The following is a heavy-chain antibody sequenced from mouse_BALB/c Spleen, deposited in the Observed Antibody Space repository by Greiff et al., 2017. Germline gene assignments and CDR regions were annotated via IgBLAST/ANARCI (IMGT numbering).Heavy chain of an antibody. CDR3: TRQGYVDYAMDY. CDR2: IRLKSNNYAT. Sequence: EVQRVESGGGLVQPGGSMKLSCVASGFTFSNYWMNWVRQSPEKGLEWVAEIRLKSNNYATHYAESVKGRFTISRDDSKSSVYLQMNNLRAEDTGIYCCTRQGYVDYAMDYWGQGTSVTVSS. D-gene: IGHD2-14*01. V-gene: IGHV6-6*02. CDR1: GFTFSNYW. J-gene: IGHJ4*01.